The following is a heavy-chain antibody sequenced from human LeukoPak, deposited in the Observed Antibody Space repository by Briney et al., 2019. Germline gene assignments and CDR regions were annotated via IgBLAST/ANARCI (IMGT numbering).Heavy chain of an antibody. D-gene: IGHD1-14*01. Sequence: SETLSLTCTVSGGSVSSYYWSWMRQSPGKGLEWIGYVYYSGSTNYNPALKSRVTISLDTSENQFSLKLSSVTAADTAVYYCAREANSPTTRYWYFDLWGRGTQVTVSS. V-gene: IGHV4-59*02. J-gene: IGHJ2*01. CDR1: GGSVSSYY. CDR3: AREANSPTTRYWYFDL. CDR2: VYYSGST.